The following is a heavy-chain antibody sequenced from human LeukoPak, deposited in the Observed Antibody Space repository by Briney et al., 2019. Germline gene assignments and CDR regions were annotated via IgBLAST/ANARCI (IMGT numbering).Heavy chain of an antibody. CDR2: IYYTGST. Sequence: SETLSLTCTVSGGSISSSSYYWGWIRQPPGKGLLWIGSIYYTGSTYYHPSLKSRLTISLDTSRNQFSLRLSSVTAADTAVYYCARGRFDYYDSSGYYRPREYYSYYYYMDVWGKGTTVTIAS. V-gene: IGHV4-39*07. CDR1: GGSISSSSYY. CDR3: ARGRFDYYDSSGYYRPREYYSYYYYMDV. D-gene: IGHD3-22*01. J-gene: IGHJ6*03.